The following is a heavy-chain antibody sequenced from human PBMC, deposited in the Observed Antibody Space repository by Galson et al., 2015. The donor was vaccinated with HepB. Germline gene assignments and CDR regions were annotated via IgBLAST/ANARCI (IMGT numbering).Heavy chain of an antibody. J-gene: IGHJ5*02. V-gene: IGHV3-33*01. CDR3: AREGVVSRRGWNWFDP. CDR1: GFTFSSYG. D-gene: IGHD3-10*01. CDR2: IWYDGSNK. Sequence: SLRLSCAASGFTFSSYGMHWVRQAPGKGLEWVAVIWYDGSNKYYADSVKGRFTISRDNSKNTLYLQMNSLRAEDTAVYYCAREGVVSRRGWNWFDPWGQGTLVTVSS.